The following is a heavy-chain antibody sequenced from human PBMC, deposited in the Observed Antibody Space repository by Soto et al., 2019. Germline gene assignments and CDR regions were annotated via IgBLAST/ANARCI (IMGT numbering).Heavy chain of an antibody. J-gene: IGHJ4*02. CDR2: INAGNGNT. CDR3: ARDQNFGRDRWLDY. CDR1: GYTFTTYT. D-gene: IGHD2-21*02. Sequence: QVLLVQPGAEVKKPGASVKVSCKASGYTFTTYTVQWVRQAPGQRLEWMGWINAGNGNTKYSQKFQGRVTITRDTSATTLYMELSSLRSEDTAVYYCARDQNFGRDRWLDYWGQGTLVTVSS. V-gene: IGHV1-3*01.